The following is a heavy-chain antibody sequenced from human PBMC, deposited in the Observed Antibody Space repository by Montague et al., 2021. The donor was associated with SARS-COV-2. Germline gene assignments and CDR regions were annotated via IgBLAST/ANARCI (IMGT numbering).Heavy chain of an antibody. CDR2: MNPNSGNT. D-gene: IGHD3-22*01. J-gene: IGHJ4*02. Sequence: SVKVSCKASGYTFTSYDINWVRQATGQGLEWMGWMNPNSGNTGYAQKFRGRVTMTRNTSISTAYMELTSLRSEDTALYYCARAYDSSGWLDYWGQGTLVTVSS. V-gene: IGHV1-8*01. CDR3: ARAYDSSGWLDY. CDR1: GYTFTSYD.